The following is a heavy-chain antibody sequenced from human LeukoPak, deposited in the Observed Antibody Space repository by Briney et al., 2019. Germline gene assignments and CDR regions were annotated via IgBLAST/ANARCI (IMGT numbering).Heavy chain of an antibody. J-gene: IGHJ2*01. CDR3: ARALYAYGWYFDL. CDR1: GGSISSSSYY. D-gene: IGHD4-17*01. V-gene: IGHV4-39*01. CDR2: IYYSGST. Sequence: SETLSLTCTVSGGSISSSSYYWGWIRQPPGKGLEWIGSIYYSGSTYYNPSLKSRVTISVDTSKNQFSLKLSSVTAADTAVYYCARALYAYGWYFDLWGRGTLVTVSS.